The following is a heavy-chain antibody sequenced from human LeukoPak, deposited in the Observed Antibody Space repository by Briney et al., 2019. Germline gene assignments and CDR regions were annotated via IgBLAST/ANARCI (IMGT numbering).Heavy chain of an antibody. CDR3: ARVPRIAMVRGVIMAYYFDY. D-gene: IGHD3-10*01. Sequence: PGGSLRLSCAASGFTFSDYYMSWIRQAPGKGLEWVSYISSSSSYTTYADSVKGRFTISRDNAKNSLYLQMNSLRAEDTAVYYCARVPRIAMVRGVIMAYYFDYWGQGTLVTVSS. CDR2: ISSSSSYT. V-gene: IGHV3-11*05. CDR1: GFTFSDYY. J-gene: IGHJ4*02.